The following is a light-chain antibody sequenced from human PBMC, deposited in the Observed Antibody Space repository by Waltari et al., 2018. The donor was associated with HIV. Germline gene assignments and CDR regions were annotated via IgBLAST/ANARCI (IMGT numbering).Light chain of an antibody. J-gene: IGLJ2*01. Sequence: QSALTQPASVSGSPGQSITISCTGPGSDVGAYDYASWYQQHPGKAPKLMISEVTNRPSGVSNPFAGSKSGNTASLTISGLQAEDEADYYCSSYSSSSTWIFGGGTKLTVL. CDR1: GSDVGAYDY. V-gene: IGLV2-14*01. CDR3: SSYSSSSTWI. CDR2: EVT.